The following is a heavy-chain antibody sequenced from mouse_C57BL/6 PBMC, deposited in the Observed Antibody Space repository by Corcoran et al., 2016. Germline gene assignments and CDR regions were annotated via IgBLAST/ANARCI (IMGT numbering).Heavy chain of an antibody. CDR2: IYPGSGNT. J-gene: IGHJ4*01. CDR3: ARYYGTPYAMDY. V-gene: IGHV1-66*01. D-gene: IGHD1-1*01. CDR1: GYSFTSYY. Sequence: QVQLQQSGPELVKPGASVKISCKASGYSFTSYYIHWVKQRPGQGLEWIGWIYPGSGNTKYNEKFKGKATLTADTSSSTAYMQLSSLTSEDSAIYYCARYYGTPYAMDYWGQGTSVTVSS.